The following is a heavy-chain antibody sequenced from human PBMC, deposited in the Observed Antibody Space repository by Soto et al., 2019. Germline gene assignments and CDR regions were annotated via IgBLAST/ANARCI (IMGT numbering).Heavy chain of an antibody. D-gene: IGHD3-9*01. CDR2: VSTNGAT. V-gene: IGHV4-61*02. Sequence: TSETLSLTCTVSGGSISSGDYYWNWIRQPAGKGLEWIGRVSTNGATNYNPSLESRVTMSVDTSKNQFSLKLTSVTAADTAVYFCARADYEILTGSYAMDVWGQGTTVTVSS. J-gene: IGHJ6*02. CDR1: GGSISSGDYY. CDR3: ARADYEILTGSYAMDV.